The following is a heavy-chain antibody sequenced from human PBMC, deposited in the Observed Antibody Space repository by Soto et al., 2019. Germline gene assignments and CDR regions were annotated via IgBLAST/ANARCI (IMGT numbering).Heavy chain of an antibody. CDR1: GFTLARYT. CDR3: ARDREPDGIWTFDS. CDR2: SYSSGGT. J-gene: IGHJ4*02. D-gene: IGHD3-9*01. Sequence: EVLLLESGGDVVQPGGSLRLSCAASGFTLARYTMGWVRQAPGKGLEWVAESYSSGGTEYANSVKGRFTVSRDNSRSTLFLQMNSLGVDDTALYLCARDREPDGIWTFDSWGQGTLVTVSS. V-gene: IGHV3-23*01.